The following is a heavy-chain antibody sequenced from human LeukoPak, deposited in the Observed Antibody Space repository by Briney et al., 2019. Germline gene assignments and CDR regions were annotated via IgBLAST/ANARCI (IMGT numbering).Heavy chain of an antibody. Sequence: SETLSLTCTVSGGSISSGGYYWSWIRQHPGKGLEWIGYIYYSGSTYYNPSLKSRVTISVDTSKNQFSLKLSSVTAADTAVYYCTRGAVCSGGSCGDAFDIWGQGTMVTVSS. V-gene: IGHV4-31*03. CDR3: TRGAVCSGGSCGDAFDI. J-gene: IGHJ3*02. CDR2: IYYSGST. D-gene: IGHD2-15*01. CDR1: GGSISSGGYY.